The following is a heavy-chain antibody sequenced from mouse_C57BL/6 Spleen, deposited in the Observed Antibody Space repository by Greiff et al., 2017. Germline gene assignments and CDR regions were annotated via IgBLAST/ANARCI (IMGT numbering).Heavy chain of an antibody. CDR2: IDPSDSYT. V-gene: IGHV1-59*01. CDR1: GYTFTSYW. CDR3: ARSGYGNFDY. J-gene: IGHJ2*01. D-gene: IGHD2-1*01. Sequence: VQLQQPGAELVRPGTSVKLSCKASGYTFTSYWMHWVKQRPGQGLEWIGVIDPSDSYTNYNQKFKGKATLTVDTSSSTAYMQLSRLTSEDSAVYYCARSGYGNFDYWGQGTTLTVSS.